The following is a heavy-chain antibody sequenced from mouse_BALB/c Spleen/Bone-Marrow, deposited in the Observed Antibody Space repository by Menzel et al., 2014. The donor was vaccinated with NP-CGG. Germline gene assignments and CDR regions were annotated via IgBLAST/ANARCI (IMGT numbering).Heavy chain of an antibody. J-gene: IGHJ3*01. Sequence: VQLQQSGAELARPGASVKLSCKASGYTFTSYWTQWVKQRPGQGLEWIGAIYPGDGDTRYTQKFKGKATLTADKSSSTAYMQLSSLASEDSAVYYCAKEGRGAYWGQGTLVTVSA. V-gene: IGHV1-87*01. CDR3: AKEGRGAY. CDR1: GYTFTSYW. D-gene: IGHD3-3*01. CDR2: IYPGDGDT.